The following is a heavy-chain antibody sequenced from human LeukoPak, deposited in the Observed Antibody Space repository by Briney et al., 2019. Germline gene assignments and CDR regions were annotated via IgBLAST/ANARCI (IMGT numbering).Heavy chain of an antibody. CDR1: GFTFSNAW. J-gene: IGHJ4*02. V-gene: IGHV3-15*01. D-gene: IGHD5-18*01. Sequence: PGGSLRLSCAASGFTFSNAWMSWVRQAPGKGLEWVGRIKSKTDGGTTDYAAPVKDRFTISRDDSKNTLYLQMNSLKTEDTAVYYCIRHTAMGRFDYWGQGTLVTVSS. CDR3: IRHTAMGRFDY. CDR2: IKSKTDGGTT.